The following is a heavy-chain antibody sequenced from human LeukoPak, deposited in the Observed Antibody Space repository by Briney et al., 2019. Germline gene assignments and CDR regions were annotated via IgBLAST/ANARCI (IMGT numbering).Heavy chain of an antibody. CDR2: IYASGST. Sequence: SETLSLTCTDSGGSISSYYWSWIRQPAGKGLEYIGRIYASGSTNYNPSLKSRVTMSVDTSKNQFSLKLSSVTAADTAVYYCARGQVSFVSEDWFDPWGQGTLVTVSS. CDR1: GGSISSYY. CDR3: ARGQVSFVSEDWFDP. V-gene: IGHV4-4*07. D-gene: IGHD2-15*01. J-gene: IGHJ5*02.